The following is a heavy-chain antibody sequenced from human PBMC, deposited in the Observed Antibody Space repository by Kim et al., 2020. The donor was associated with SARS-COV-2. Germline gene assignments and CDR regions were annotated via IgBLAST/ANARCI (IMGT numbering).Heavy chain of an antibody. J-gene: IGHJ4*02. Sequence: GGSLRLSCAASGFTFSSYAMSWVRQAPGKGLEWVSAISGSGGSTYYADSVKGRFTISRDNSKNTLYLQMNSLRAEDTAVYYCAKDREDVLLWFGESYWGQGTLVTVSS. V-gene: IGHV3-23*01. CDR2: ISGSGGST. CDR3: AKDREDVLLWFGESY. CDR1: GFTFSSYA. D-gene: IGHD3-10*01.